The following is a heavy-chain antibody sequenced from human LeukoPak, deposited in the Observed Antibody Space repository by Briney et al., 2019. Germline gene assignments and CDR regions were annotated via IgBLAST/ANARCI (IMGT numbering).Heavy chain of an antibody. CDR1: GFTFSSYG. Sequence: GGSLRLSCAASGFTFSSYGMRWVRQAPGKGLEWVAVIWYDGSNKYYADSVKGRFTISRDNAKNSLYLQMNSLRAEDTAVYYCARDPGGNWNHYYYGMDVWGQGTTVTVSS. D-gene: IGHD1-20*01. J-gene: IGHJ6*02. V-gene: IGHV3-33*01. CDR2: IWYDGSNK. CDR3: ARDPGGNWNHYYYGMDV.